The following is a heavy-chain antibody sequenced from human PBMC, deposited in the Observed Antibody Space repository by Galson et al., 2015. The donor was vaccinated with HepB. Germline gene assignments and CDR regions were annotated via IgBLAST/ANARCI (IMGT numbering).Heavy chain of an antibody. CDR1: GFTFSSYA. Sequence: SLRLSCAASGFTFSSYAMHWVRQAPGKGLEWVAVISYDGSNKYYADSVKGRFTISRDNSKNTLYLQMNSLRAEDAAVYYCARDRQLVPLDYYYGMDVWGQGTTVTVSS. CDR3: ARDRQLVPLDYYYGMDV. D-gene: IGHD6-6*01. J-gene: IGHJ6*02. CDR2: ISYDGSNK. V-gene: IGHV3-30-3*01.